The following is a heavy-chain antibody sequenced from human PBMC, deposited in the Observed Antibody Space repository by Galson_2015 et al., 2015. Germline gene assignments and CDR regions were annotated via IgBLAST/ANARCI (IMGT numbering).Heavy chain of an antibody. CDR3: ARTAAVRGYAPEY. D-gene: IGHD3-22*01. Sequence: SETLSLTCTVSGGSITNNNYLWGWIRQPPGKGLEWIGAVYYIGNTYYNPSLESRVSISVDTSKNQFSLKLSSVTAADTAVYYCARTAAVRGYAPEYWGQGTLVTISS. V-gene: IGHV4-39*01. CDR1: GGSITNNNYL. CDR2: VYYIGNT. J-gene: IGHJ4*02.